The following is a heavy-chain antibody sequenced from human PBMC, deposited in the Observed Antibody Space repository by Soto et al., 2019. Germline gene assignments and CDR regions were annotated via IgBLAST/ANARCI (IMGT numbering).Heavy chain of an antibody. Sequence: PVGSLRLSCAASGFTCSSYAMHWVRQAPGKGLEWVAVISYDGSNKYYADSVKGRFTISRDNSKNTLYLQMNSLRAEDTAVYYCARPYCGGDCYSVSKYFQHWGQGTLVTVSS. CDR3: ARPYCGGDCYSVSKYFQH. CDR1: GFTCSSYA. CDR2: ISYDGSNK. D-gene: IGHD2-21*02. J-gene: IGHJ1*01. V-gene: IGHV3-30-3*01.